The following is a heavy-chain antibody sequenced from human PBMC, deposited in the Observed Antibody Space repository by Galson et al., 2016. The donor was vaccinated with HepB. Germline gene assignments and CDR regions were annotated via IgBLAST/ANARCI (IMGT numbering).Heavy chain of an antibody. D-gene: IGHD5/OR15-5a*01. V-gene: IGHV3-9*01. CDR3: AKARARGDYTVYLAETDS. CDR1: GFSFEDDV. J-gene: IGHJ5*01. CDR2: ISWTSHMI. Sequence: SLRLSCAGLGFSFEDDVMHWVRQAPGKGLEWVSGISWTSHMIGYADSVKGRFTISRDKAKNSLYLQMNSLRVEDTGLYYCAKARARGDYTVYLAETDSWGQGALVNVSS.